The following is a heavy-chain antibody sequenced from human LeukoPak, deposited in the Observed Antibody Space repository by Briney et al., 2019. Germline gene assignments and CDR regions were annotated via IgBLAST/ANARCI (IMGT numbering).Heavy chain of an antibody. J-gene: IGHJ3*02. CDR1: GGSINNYY. V-gene: IGHV4-4*07. CDR3: ARGRYCSADIFSGGDAFDI. D-gene: IGHD2-15*01. Sequence: SETLSLTCTVSGGSINNYYWSWIRQPAGKGLEWIGRIYTRGSTNYNPSLKSRVTMSVDTSKNQFSLKLSSVAAADRAVYYCARGRYCSADIFSGGDAFDIWGQGTMVSVSS. CDR2: IYTRGST.